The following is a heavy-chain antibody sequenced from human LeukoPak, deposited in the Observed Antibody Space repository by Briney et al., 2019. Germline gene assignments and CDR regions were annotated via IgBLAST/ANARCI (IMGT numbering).Heavy chain of an antibody. J-gene: IGHJ4*02. CDR2: VNHSGST. CDR1: GGSFSGYY. D-gene: IGHD4-17*01. CDR3: ASLTVTTSGGY. Sequence: SETLSLTCAVYGGSFSGYYWSWIRQPPGKGLEWIGEVNHSGSTNYNPSLKSRVTISVDTSKNQFSLNLISVTAADTAVYYCASLTVTTSGGYWGRGTLVTVSS. V-gene: IGHV4-34*01.